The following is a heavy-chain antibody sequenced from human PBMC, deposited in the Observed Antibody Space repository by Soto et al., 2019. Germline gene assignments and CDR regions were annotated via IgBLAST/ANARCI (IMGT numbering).Heavy chain of an antibody. V-gene: IGHV4-34*01. CDR1: GGSLSAYY. J-gene: IGHJ6*02. Sequence: PWETLSLTCAVYGGSLSAYYWSWIRQSPGKGLEWIGEMHPSGYTDYNPSLKSRITISVDTSKNQFSLRLTSVTAADTAVYYCARGRDEYKLGNVWGHGTTVTVSS. CDR2: MHPSGYT. D-gene: IGHD1-1*01. CDR3: ARGRDEYKLGNV.